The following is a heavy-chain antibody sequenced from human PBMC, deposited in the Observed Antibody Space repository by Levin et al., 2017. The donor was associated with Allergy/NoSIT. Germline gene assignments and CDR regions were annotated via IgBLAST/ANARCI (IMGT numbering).Heavy chain of an antibody. Sequence: GGSLRLSCAASGFTFSSYSMNWVRQAPGKGLEWVSSISSSSSYIYYADSVKGRFTISRDNAKNSLYLQMNSLRAEDTAVYYCARARGYDFWSGYYPDYWGQGTLVTVSS. D-gene: IGHD3-3*01. J-gene: IGHJ4*02. CDR3: ARARGYDFWSGYYPDY. CDR1: GFTFSSYS. CDR2: ISSSSSYI. V-gene: IGHV3-21*01.